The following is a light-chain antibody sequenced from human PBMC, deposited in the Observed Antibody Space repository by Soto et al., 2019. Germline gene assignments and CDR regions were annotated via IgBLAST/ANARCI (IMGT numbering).Light chain of an antibody. V-gene: IGKV3-20*01. CDR3: QQFGSSMPHS. CDR2: GAS. Sequence: EIVMTQSPGTLSLSPGERATISCRASQVIGSRYLAWYHQKSGQAPRLLIYGASSRATGIPDRFSGSGSGTDFTLTISRLEPEDFGVYYCQQFGSSMPHSFGWGTKLEIK. J-gene: IGKJ2*01. CDR1: QVIGSRY.